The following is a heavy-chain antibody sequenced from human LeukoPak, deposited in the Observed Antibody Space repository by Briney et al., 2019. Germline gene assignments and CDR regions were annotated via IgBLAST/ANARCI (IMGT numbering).Heavy chain of an antibody. D-gene: IGHD2-15*01. CDR3: AKEFCSGGNCYWAYFDS. J-gene: IGHJ4*02. CDR2: INHSGST. CDR1: GGSISRSRDY. V-gene: IGHV4-39*07. Sequence: PSETLSLTCTVSGGSISRSRDYWGWIRQPPGKGLEWIGEINHSGSTNYNPSLKSRVTISVDTSKNQFSLKLSSVTAADTAVYYCAKEFCSGGNCYWAYFDSWGQGTLVTVSS.